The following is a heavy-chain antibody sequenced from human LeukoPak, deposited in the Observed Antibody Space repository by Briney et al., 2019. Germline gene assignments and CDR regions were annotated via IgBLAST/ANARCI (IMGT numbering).Heavy chain of an antibody. J-gene: IGHJ6*03. CDR3: AKDLVVPATMPYYYYYIDV. CDR2: IYYSGST. V-gene: IGHV4-59*01. D-gene: IGHD2-2*01. CDR1: GGSISSYY. Sequence: PSETLSLTCTVSGGSISSYYWSWIRQPPRKGLEWIGYIYYSGSTNYNPSLKSRVTISVDTSKNQFSLKLSSVPAADTPVYYCAKDLVVPATMPYYYYYIDVWGKGTTVTVSS.